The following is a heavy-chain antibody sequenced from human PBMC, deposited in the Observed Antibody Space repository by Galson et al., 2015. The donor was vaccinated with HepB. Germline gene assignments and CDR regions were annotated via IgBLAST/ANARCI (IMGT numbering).Heavy chain of an antibody. CDR2: IRYDGSNK. CDR3: SPVTGVHEGNYYDSSGPH. D-gene: IGHD3-22*01. Sequence: SLRLSCAASGFTFSSYGMHWVRQAPGKGLEWVAFIRYDGSNKYYADSVKGRFTISRDNSKNTLYLQMNSLRAEDTAVYYCSPVTGVHEGNYYDSSGPHGGQGTLVTVSS. J-gene: IGHJ1*01. CDR1: GFTFSSYG. V-gene: IGHV3-30*02.